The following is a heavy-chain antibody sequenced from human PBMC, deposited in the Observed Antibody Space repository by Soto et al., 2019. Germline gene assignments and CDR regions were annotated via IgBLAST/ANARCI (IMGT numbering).Heavy chain of an antibody. Sequence: GGSLRLSCAASGFTVRDNFLTWIRQAPGKGLGWVSLIYRSGSTYYADSVKGRFTISTXXXXXXLXLXMXXXGADDPAVYYCAGDFWAGLAHWGHGTLVTVSS. V-gene: IGHV3-53*01. CDR3: AGDFWAGLAH. CDR2: IYRSGST. D-gene: IGHD3-3*01. CDR1: GFTVRDNF. J-gene: IGHJ4*01.